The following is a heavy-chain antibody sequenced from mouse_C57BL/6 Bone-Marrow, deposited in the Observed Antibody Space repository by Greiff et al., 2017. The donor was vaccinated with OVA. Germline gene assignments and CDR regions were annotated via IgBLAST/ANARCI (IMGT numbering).Heavy chain of an antibody. CDR2: IDPSDSYT. CDR1: GYTFTSYW. J-gene: IGHJ4*01. CDR3: ARLYGYAMDY. D-gene: IGHD1-1*02. Sequence: QVQLQQPGAELVMPGASVKLSCKASGYTFTSYWMHWVKQRPGQGLEWIGEIDPSDSYTNYNQKFKGKSTLTVDKSSSTAYMQLSSLTSEDSAVYYCARLYGYAMDYWCQGTSVTVSS. V-gene: IGHV1-69*01.